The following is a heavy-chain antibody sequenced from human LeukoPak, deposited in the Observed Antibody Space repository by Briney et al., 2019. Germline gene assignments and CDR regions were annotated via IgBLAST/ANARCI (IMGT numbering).Heavy chain of an antibody. CDR1: GGSLSIYY. D-gene: IGHD1-1*01. V-gene: IGHV4-59*01. CDR2: IYYSGST. Sequence: PSETLSLTCTVSGGSLSIYYWSWVRHPPGKGRVWIGYIYYSGSTNYNPSLKSRVTISVDTSKNQFSLKLSSVTAADTAVYYCARESSLDDAFDIWGQGTMVTVSS. J-gene: IGHJ3*02. CDR3: ARESSLDDAFDI.